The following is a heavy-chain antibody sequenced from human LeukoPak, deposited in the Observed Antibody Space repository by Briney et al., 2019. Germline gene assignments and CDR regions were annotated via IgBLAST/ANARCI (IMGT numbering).Heavy chain of an antibody. D-gene: IGHD5-12*01. J-gene: IGHJ4*02. CDR3: ARPRGSGYDLDFDY. V-gene: IGHV4-30-4*08. CDR2: ISYSGVT. CDR1: GASVSSPDYF. Sequence: SETLSLTCTVSGASVSSPDYFWNWIRQPPVKGLEWIGSISYSGVTFYNPSLKSRLTMSLDTSKNQFSLRLTSVTVADTAVYYCARPRGSGYDLDFDYWGQGTLVSVSS.